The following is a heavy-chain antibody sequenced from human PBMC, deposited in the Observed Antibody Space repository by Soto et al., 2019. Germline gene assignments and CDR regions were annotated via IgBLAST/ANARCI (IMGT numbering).Heavy chain of an antibody. V-gene: IGHV4-61*01. CDR3: VRLLLNARYEASCYDSFDV. Sequence: PSETLSLACTVSGFSLTANCISWNWIRIPPGKGLQWVGHIYHTGIIQYSPSFKSRALISLDTHKNQLSLRLSSVTGADTAVYYCVRLLLNARYEASCYDSFDVWGQGTMVTVSS. D-gene: IGHD2-2*01. J-gene: IGHJ3*01. CDR2: IYHTGII. CDR1: GFSLTANCIS.